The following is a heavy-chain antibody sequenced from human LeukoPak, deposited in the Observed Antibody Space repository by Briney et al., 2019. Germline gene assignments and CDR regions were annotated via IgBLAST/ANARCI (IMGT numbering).Heavy chain of an antibody. CDR1: GYNLISYG. CDR3: ARPYDTSGYYNYYFDY. CDR2: ISAYNVNT. D-gene: IGHD3-22*01. Sequence: RASVTLSCKASGYNLISYGIIWVRQAPGQGLEWMGWISAYNVNTNYAQKFQGRVTMTTDTSTSTAYMELRSLKSDDTAVYFCARPYDTSGYYNYYFDYWGQGSLVTDSS. V-gene: IGHV1-18*01. J-gene: IGHJ4*02.